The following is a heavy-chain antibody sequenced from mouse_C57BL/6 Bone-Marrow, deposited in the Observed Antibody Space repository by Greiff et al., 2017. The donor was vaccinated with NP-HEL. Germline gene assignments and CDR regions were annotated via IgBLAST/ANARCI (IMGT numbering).Heavy chain of an antibody. Sequence: EVHLVESGGGLVKPGGSLKLSCAASGFTFSDYGMHWVRQAPEKGLEWVAYISSGSSTIYYADTVKGRFTISRDNAKNTLFLQMTSLRSEDTAMYYCASSLTGSFDYWGQGTTLTVSS. J-gene: IGHJ2*01. CDR1: GFTFSDYG. V-gene: IGHV5-17*01. CDR2: ISSGSSTI. D-gene: IGHD4-1*01. CDR3: ASSLTGSFDY.